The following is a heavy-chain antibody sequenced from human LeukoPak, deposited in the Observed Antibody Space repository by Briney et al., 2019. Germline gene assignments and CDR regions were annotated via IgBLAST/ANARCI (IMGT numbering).Heavy chain of an antibody. D-gene: IGHD3-10*01. J-gene: IGHJ4*02. V-gene: IGHV4-39*01. Sequence: SETLSLTCTVSGGSISSSSYYWGWIRQPPGKGLEWIGSIYYSGSTYYNPSLKSRVTISVDTSKNQFSLKLSSVTAADTAVYYCARHGDQDDWFGDTYLYYFDYWGQGTLVTVSS. CDR1: GGSISSSSYY. CDR2: IYYSGST. CDR3: ARHGDQDDWFGDTYLYYFDY.